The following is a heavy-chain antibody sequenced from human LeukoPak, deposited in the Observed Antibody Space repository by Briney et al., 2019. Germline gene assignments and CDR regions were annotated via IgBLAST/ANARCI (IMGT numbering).Heavy chain of an antibody. CDR2: IYPNSGAT. CDR1: GYTFTGYY. J-gene: IGHJ4*02. V-gene: IGHV1-2*02. CDR3: GTLLSNGPFDS. Sequence: ASVKVSCKASGYTFTGYYMHWVRQAPGQGLEWVGYIYPNSGATKYAQKFQGRVTMTRDTSINTAYMELSGLRSDDTAVYYCGTLLSNGPFDSWGQGSLVTVSS.